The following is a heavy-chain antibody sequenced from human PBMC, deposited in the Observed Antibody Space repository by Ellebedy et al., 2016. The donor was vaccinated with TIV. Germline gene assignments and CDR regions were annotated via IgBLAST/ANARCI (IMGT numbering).Heavy chain of an antibody. CDR2: ISGSGGST. CDR1: GLTFSDNA. V-gene: IGHV3-23*01. Sequence: GGSLRLXCAVSGLTFSDNAMSWVRQAPGKGLEWVSAISGSGGSTYYADSVRGRFTISRDSSKNTLYLQMNSLRAEDTAVYYCARDEGYSYGYFDYWGQGTLVTVSS. D-gene: IGHD5-18*01. CDR3: ARDEGYSYGYFDY. J-gene: IGHJ4*02.